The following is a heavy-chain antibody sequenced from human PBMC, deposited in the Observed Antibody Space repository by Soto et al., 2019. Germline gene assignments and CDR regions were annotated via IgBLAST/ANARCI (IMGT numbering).Heavy chain of an antibody. J-gene: IGHJ3*02. CDR2: IGTGGDT. Sequence: EVQLVVSGGGLVQPRGSLRISCAASGFTFSGSDMNWVRHTRGKGLEWVSGIGTGGDTYYADSVRGRFTISREDAKGSLYLQMNSLRVEDTAVYYWVRETGFTTTSDAFNIWGQGTMVTVSS. CDR1: GFTFSGSD. CDR3: VRETGFTTTSDAFNI. D-gene: IGHD1-1*01. V-gene: IGHV3-13*01.